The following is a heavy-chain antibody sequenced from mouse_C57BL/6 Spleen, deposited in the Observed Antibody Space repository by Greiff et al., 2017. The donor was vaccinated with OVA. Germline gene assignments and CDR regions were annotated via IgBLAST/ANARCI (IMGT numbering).Heavy chain of an antibody. CDR1: GYTFTSYW. Sequence: VQLQQSGAELVMPGASVKLSCKASGYTFTSYWMHWVKQRPGQGLEWIGEIDPSDSYTNYNQKFKGKSTLTVDKSSSTAYMQLSSLTSEDSAVYYCARRDYAMDYWGQGTSVTVSS. CDR3: ARRDYAMDY. J-gene: IGHJ4*01. CDR2: IDPSDSYT. V-gene: IGHV1-69*01.